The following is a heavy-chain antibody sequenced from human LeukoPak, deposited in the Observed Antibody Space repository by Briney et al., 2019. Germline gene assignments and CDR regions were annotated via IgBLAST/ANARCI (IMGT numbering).Heavy chain of an antibody. V-gene: IGHV3-48*01. J-gene: IGHJ4*02. CDR2: ISSSSSTI. Sequence: PGGSLRLSCADSGFTFSSYSMNWVRQAPGKGLEWVSYISSSSSTIYYADSVKGRFTISRDNAKNSLYLQMNSLRAEDTAVYYCARVWDYYFDYWGQGTLVTVSS. D-gene: IGHD1-26*01. CDR1: GFTFSSYS. CDR3: ARVWDYYFDY.